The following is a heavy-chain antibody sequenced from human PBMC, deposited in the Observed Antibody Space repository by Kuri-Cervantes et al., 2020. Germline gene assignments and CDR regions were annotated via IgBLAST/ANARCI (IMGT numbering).Heavy chain of an antibody. J-gene: IGHJ6*03. V-gene: IGHV3-9*01. Sequence: SLKISRAASRFPFDDYAMHWVWQAPGKGLEWVSGISWNSGSIGYADAVKGRFTISRDNAKNSLYQQMNSLRAEDTAVYYCAKGTTTSIAARLGYYYYMDVWGKGTTVTVSS. CDR3: AKGTTTSIAARLGYYYYMDV. CDR2: ISWNSGSI. CDR1: RFPFDDYA. D-gene: IGHD6-6*01.